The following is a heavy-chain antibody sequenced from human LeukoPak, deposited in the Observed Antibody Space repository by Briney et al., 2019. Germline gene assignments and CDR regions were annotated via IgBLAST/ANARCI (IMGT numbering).Heavy chain of an antibody. V-gene: IGHV5-51*01. Sequence: GESLKISCKCSGSSFTSYWIGWVRQLPGKGLEWMGIIYPGDSDTRYSPSFQGQVTISADKSISTAYLQWSSLKASDTAMYYCARRSGRFLNWFDPWGQGTLVTVSS. J-gene: IGHJ5*02. CDR2: IYPGDSDT. D-gene: IGHD1-26*01. CDR1: GSSFTSYW. CDR3: ARRSGRFLNWFDP.